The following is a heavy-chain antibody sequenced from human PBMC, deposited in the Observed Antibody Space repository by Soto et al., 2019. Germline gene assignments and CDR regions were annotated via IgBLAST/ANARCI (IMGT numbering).Heavy chain of an antibody. D-gene: IGHD6-13*01. Sequence: LRLSCAASGFTFSSYGMHWVRQAPGKGLEWVAVIWYDGSNKYYADSVKGRFTISRDNSKNTLYLQMNSLRAEDTAVYYCARDKGAAGINAGMDVWGQGTTVTVSS. CDR2: IWYDGSNK. J-gene: IGHJ6*02. V-gene: IGHV3-33*01. CDR1: GFTFSSYG. CDR3: ARDKGAAGINAGMDV.